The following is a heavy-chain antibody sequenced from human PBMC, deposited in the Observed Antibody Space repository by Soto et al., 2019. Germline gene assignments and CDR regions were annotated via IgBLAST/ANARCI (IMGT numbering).Heavy chain of an antibody. D-gene: IGHD6-19*01. J-gene: IGHJ4*02. CDR2: TYHSGST. CDR3: ARRGSGFDY. Sequence: QVQLQESGPGLVKPSGTLSLTCTVSGGSISSSNWWSWVRQPPGKGLEWIAETYHSGSTNYNPSLXXRXTMXVDKFKNQFSLTVTSVNAADTAVYYCARRGSGFDYWGQGTLVTVSS. CDR1: GGSISSSNW. V-gene: IGHV4-4*02.